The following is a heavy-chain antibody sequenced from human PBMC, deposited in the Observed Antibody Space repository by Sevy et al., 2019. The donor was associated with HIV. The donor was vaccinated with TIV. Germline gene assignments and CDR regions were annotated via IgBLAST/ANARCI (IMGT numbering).Heavy chain of an antibody. CDR3: AQDPPTYDFWSCPPTGMDV. D-gene: IGHD3-3*01. J-gene: IGHJ6*04. CDR2: ISGSGGST. Sequence: GGSLRLSCAASGFTFSSYAMSWVRQAPGKGLEWVSAISGSGGSTYYADSVKGRFTISRDNSKNTLYLQMNSLRAEDTAVYYCAQDPPTYDFWSCPPTGMDVWGIGTTLTISS. CDR1: GFTFSSYA. V-gene: IGHV3-23*01.